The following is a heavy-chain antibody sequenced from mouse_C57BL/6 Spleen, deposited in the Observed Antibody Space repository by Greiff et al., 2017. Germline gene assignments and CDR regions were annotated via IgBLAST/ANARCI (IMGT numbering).Heavy chain of an antibody. Sequence: QVQLKESGPGLVAPSQSLSITCTVSGFSLTSYGVHWVRQPPGKGLEWLVVIWSDGSTTYNSALTYRLSISKDTTTRQVFLKMNRRQTDDTAMYYCARGPDYYGSDYGGQGTTRTVSA. CDR3: ARGPDYYGSDY. J-gene: IGHJ2*01. CDR2: IWSDGST. D-gene: IGHD1-1*01. CDR1: GFSLTSYG. V-gene: IGHV2-6*03.